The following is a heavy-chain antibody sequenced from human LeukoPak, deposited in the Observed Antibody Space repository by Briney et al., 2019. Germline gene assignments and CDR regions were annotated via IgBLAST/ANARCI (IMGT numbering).Heavy chain of an antibody. CDR2: ISGSGGST. Sequence: PGGSLRLSCAASGFTFSSYGMSWVRQAPGKGLEWVSAISGSGGSTYYADSVKGRFTISRDNFKNTLYLQMNSLRAEDTAVYYCAKERRGTKVFDYWGQGTLVTVSS. CDR1: GFTFSSYG. CDR3: AKERRGTKVFDY. D-gene: IGHD1-1*01. J-gene: IGHJ4*02. V-gene: IGHV3-23*01.